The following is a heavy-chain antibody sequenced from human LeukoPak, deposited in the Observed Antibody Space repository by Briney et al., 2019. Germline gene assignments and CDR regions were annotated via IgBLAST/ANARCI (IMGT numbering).Heavy chain of an antibody. V-gene: IGHV3-30*02. D-gene: IGHD2/OR15-2a*01. J-gene: IGHJ6*03. CDR2: IRYDGSNK. CDR1: GFTFSSYG. CDR3: AKDASFGYYYYYMDV. Sequence: PGGSLRPSCAASGFTFSSYGMHWVRQAPGKGLEWVAFIRYDGSNKYYADSVKGRFTISRDNSKNTLYLQMNSLRAEDTAVYYCAKDASFGYYYYYMDVWGKGTTVTISS.